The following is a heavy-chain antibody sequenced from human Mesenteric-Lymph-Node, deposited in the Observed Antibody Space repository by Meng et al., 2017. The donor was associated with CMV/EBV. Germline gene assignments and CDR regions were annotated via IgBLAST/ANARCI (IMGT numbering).Heavy chain of an antibody. J-gene: IGHJ5*02. Sequence: FSLSTSGMGVGWIRQPPGKALEWLALIYWNDDKRYRQSLKSRLTITKDTSKNQVVLTMTNMDPVDTATYYCAHRRIAVAGTYWFDPWGQGTLVTVSS. D-gene: IGHD6-19*01. CDR3: AHRRIAVAGTYWFDP. V-gene: IGHV2-5*01. CDR2: IYWNDDK. CDR1: FSLSTSGMG.